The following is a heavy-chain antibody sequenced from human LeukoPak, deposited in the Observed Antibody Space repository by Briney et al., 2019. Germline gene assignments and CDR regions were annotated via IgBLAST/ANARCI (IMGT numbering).Heavy chain of an antibody. CDR1: GITFSSYW. Sequence: PGGSLRLSCAASGITFSSYWMNWVRQAPGKGLEWVSFISSSSSYIYYADSVKGRFTISRDNAKNSLYLQMNSLRAEDTAVYYCARDRGIADWGQGTLVTVSS. D-gene: IGHD3-10*01. CDR3: ARDRGIAD. CDR2: ISSSSSYI. V-gene: IGHV3-21*01. J-gene: IGHJ4*02.